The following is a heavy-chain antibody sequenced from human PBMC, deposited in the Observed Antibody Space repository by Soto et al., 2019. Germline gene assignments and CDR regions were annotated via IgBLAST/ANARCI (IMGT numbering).Heavy chain of an antibody. Sequence: SGGSLRLSCAASGFTFSSYWMHWVRQAPGKGLVWVSRINSDGSSTSYADSVKGRFTISRDNAKNTLYLQMNSLRAEDTAVYYCARDRPSSSWYSYSNNYFDYWGQGTLVTVSS. CDR1: GFTFSSYW. CDR2: INSDGSST. CDR3: ARDRPSSSWYSYSNNYFDY. D-gene: IGHD6-13*01. V-gene: IGHV3-74*01. J-gene: IGHJ4*02.